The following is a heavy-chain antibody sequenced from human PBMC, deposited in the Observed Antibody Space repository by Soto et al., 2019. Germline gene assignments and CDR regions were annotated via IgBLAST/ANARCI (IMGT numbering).Heavy chain of an antibody. CDR3: ARDLAKGGGSAGFDY. Sequence: ASVKVSCKSSGYTFTVYYMHCVRQAPGQGLEWMGWINPKSGGTMYPQKFQGRVTMTWDTSISTAYMALTRLRSDDTAVYYCARDLAKGGGSAGFDYWGQGTLVTVSS. J-gene: IGHJ4*02. CDR2: INPKSGGT. D-gene: IGHD1-26*01. CDR1: GYTFTVYY. V-gene: IGHV1-2*02.